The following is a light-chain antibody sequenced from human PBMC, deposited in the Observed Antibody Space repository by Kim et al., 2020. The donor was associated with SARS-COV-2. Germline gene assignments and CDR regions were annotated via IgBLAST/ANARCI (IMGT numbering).Light chain of an antibody. CDR3: RQGYSTPLT. CDR2: AAS. Sequence: DIQMTQSPSSLSASVGDRVTITCRASQSISSYLNWYQQKPGKAPKLLIYAASSLQSGVPSRFSGSGSGTDFTLTISSLQPEDFATYYCRQGYSTPLTFGGGTKVDIK. V-gene: IGKV1-39*01. CDR1: QSISSY. J-gene: IGKJ4*01.